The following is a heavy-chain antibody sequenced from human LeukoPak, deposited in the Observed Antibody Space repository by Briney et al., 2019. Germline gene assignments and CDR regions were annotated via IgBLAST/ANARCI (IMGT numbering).Heavy chain of an antibody. V-gene: IGHV4-59*01. CDR1: GGSISSYY. Sequence: SETLSLTCTVSGGSISSYYWSRIRQPPGKGLEWIGYIYYSGSTNYNPSLKSRVTISVDTSKNQFSLKLTSLTAADTAVYYCARAGVSSGYWSLWGQGTLVTVSS. J-gene: IGHJ4*02. D-gene: IGHD3-22*01. CDR2: IYYSGST. CDR3: ARAGVSSGYWSL.